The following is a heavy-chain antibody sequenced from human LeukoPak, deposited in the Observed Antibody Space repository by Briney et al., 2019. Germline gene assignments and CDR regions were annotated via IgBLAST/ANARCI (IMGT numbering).Heavy chain of an antibody. J-gene: IGHJ4*02. D-gene: IGHD3-22*01. CDR2: MNPNSGNT. CDR1: GYTSTSYA. CDR3: ARVEYVSGYSHVY. V-gene: IGHV1-8*01. Sequence: ASVMVSCKASGYTSTSYAIDSVRQAAGQGLDWMGWMNPNSGNTGYAQKFQGRVTMTRSTSLNTAYMELSSLRSDDTAVYYCARVEYVSGYSHVYWGQGILVTVSS.